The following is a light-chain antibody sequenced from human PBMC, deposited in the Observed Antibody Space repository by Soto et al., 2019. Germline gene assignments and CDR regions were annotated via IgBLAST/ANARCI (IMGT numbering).Light chain of an antibody. J-gene: IGLJ2*01. V-gene: IGLV2-11*01. CDR1: SSDVGGYHY. CDR3: CSYAGSYTLV. CDR2: DVN. Sequence: QSVLTQPRSVSGSPGQSVTLSCTGTSSDVGGYHYVSWYQHHPGKAPKIIIFDVNQRPSGVPDRFSGSKSGNTASLTISGLQTEDEAGYYCCSYAGSYTLVFGGGTKLTVL.